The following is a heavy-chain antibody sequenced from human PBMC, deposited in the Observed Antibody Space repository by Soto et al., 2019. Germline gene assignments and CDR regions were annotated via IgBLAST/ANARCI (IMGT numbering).Heavy chain of an antibody. J-gene: IGHJ4*01. D-gene: IGHD3-3*02. Sequence: PGGSLRLSCAASGFTFSNAWINWVRQAPGKGLEWVGRIKSKTDGGTTDFAAPVKGRFAISRDDSKNMVYLQMNSLKTEDTAVYYCTTDSYITIAIIRFDYWGHGTLVTAPQ. V-gene: IGHV3-15*07. CDR3: TTDSYITIAIIRFDY. CDR1: GFTFSNAW. CDR2: IKSKTDGGTT.